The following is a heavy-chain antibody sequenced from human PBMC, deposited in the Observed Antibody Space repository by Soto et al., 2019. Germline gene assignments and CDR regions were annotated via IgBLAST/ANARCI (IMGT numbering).Heavy chain of an antibody. CDR1: GGTFSSYA. D-gene: IGHD3-10*01. Sequence: QVQLVQSGAEVKKPGSSVKVSCKASGGTFSSYAISWVRQAPGQGLEWMGGIIPIFGTANYAQKFQGRVTISADEYTSTAYMELSGLRSEATAVYYCARDLNYYGSGSYYNDAFDIWGQGTMVTVSS. CDR3: ARDLNYYGSGSYYNDAFDI. J-gene: IGHJ3*02. CDR2: IIPIFGTA. V-gene: IGHV1-69*01.